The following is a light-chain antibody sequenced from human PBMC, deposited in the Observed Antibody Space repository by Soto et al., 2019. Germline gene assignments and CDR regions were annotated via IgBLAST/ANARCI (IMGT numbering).Light chain of an antibody. V-gene: IGKV3-20*01. CDR2: SAS. CDR3: QQYSASPRT. CDR1: QSVSSTY. Sequence: EIVLTQSPGPLSLSPGERATLSCRASQSVSSTYLAWYQQKPGQAPRLLIHSASSRATGIPDRFSASGTGTDFTLTISRLEPEDFAVYYCQQYSASPRTFGQGTKVDIK. J-gene: IGKJ1*01.